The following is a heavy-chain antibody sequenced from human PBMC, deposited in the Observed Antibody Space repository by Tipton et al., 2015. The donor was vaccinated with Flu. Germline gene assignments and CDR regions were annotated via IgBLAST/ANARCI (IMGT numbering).Heavy chain of an antibody. CDR3: ARIIRITMIRGMRDPYYFDY. Sequence: TLSLTCTVSGGSISTSGYFWGWIRQPPGKGLEWIGSMYYSGGTHHNPSLKSRVSISGDTSKNQFSLKLRYVTAADTAAYYCARIIRITMIRGMRDPYYFDYWGQGMLVTVSS. V-gene: IGHV4-39*07. CDR1: GGSISTSGYF. J-gene: IGHJ4*02. D-gene: IGHD3-10*01. CDR2: MYYSGGT.